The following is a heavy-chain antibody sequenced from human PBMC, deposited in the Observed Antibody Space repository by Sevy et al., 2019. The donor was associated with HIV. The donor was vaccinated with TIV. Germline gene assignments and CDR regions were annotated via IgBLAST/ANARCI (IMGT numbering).Heavy chain of an antibody. D-gene: IGHD1-20*01. V-gene: IGHV4-39*02. CDR2: MYGTVEPNGNT. CDR3: AKSLKAWYDFPAFDH. CDR1: GGSITTGPYY. Sequence: SETLSLTCSISGGSITTGPYYWAWIRQSPGNGPEWLGSMYGTVEPNGNTYYNPTLKTRIDMSMDKSNNRFALSLRSVIAADTAVYFCAKSLKAWYDFPAFDHWSQGIPVTVSS. J-gene: IGHJ4*02.